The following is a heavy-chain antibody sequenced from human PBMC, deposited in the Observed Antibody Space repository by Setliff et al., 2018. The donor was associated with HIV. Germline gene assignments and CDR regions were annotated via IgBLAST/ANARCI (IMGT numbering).Heavy chain of an antibody. CDR3: ATPGYSSGWEFYYFDN. Sequence: GGSLRLSCAASRFSFSTSWMTWVRQAPGKGLEWVANINEDGNKKYHAGSVWGRFTISRDNAKNSLYLQMNSLRAEDTAVYYCATPGYSSGWEFYYFDNWGQGTLVTVSS. CDR2: INEDGNKK. D-gene: IGHD6-19*01. J-gene: IGHJ4*02. CDR1: RFSFSTSW. V-gene: IGHV3-7*03.